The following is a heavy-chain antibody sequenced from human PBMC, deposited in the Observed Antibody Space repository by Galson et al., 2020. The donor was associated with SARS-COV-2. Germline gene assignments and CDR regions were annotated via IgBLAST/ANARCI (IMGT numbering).Heavy chain of an antibody. D-gene: IGHD6-13*01. Sequence: ASVTVSCKVSGYTLTELSMHWVRQAPGKGLEWMGGFDPEDGETIYAQKFQGRVTMTEDTSTDTAYMELSSLRSEDTAVYYCATGPYSSSWYNWFDPWGQGTLVTVSS. V-gene: IGHV1-24*01. J-gene: IGHJ5*02. CDR3: ATGPYSSSWYNWFDP. CDR1: GYTLTELS. CDR2: FDPEDGET.